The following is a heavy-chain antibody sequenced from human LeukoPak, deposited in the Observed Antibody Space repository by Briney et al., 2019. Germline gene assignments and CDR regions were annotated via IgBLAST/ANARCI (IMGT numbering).Heavy chain of an antibody. CDR2: IYHSGST. CDR1: GYSISSGYY. J-gene: IGHJ5*02. Sequence: MPSETLSLTCTVSGYSISSGYYWGWIRQPPGKGLEWIGSIYHSGSTYFNPSLKSRVTISVDTSKNQFSLKLSSVTAADTAVYYCAIGDYYDSSGYFNWFDPWGQGTLVTVSS. CDR3: AIGDYYDSSGYFNWFDP. V-gene: IGHV4-38-2*02. D-gene: IGHD3-22*01.